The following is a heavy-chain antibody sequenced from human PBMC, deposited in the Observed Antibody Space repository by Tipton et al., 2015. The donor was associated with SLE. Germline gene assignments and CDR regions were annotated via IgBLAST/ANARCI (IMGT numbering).Heavy chain of an antibody. CDR1: GGSFSGYY. CDR3: ARGRWSFDY. J-gene: IGHJ4*02. Sequence: LRLSCAVYGGSFSGYYWSWIRQPPGKGLEWIGEINHSGSTNYNPSLKSRVTISVDTSKNQFSLKLSSVTAADTAVYYCARGRWSFDYWGQGTLVTVSS. V-gene: IGHV4-34*01. D-gene: IGHD4-23*01. CDR2: INHSGST.